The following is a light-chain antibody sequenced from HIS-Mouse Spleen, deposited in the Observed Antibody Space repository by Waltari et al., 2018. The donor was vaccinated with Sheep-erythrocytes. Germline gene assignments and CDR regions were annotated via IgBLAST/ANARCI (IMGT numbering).Light chain of an antibody. V-gene: IGLV2-23*01. CDR2: EGS. CDR3: CSYAGSSTLV. Sequence: QSALTQPASVSGSPGQSIPISCTGTNSDVGSYNLVSWYQQHPGKAPKLMIYEGSKRPSGVSNRFSGSKSGNTASLTISGLQAEDEADYYCCSYAGSSTLVFGGGTKLTVL. CDR1: NSDVGSYNL. J-gene: IGLJ2*01.